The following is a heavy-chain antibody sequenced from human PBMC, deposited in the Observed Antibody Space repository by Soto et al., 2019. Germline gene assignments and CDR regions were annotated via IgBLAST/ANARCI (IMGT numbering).Heavy chain of an antibody. CDR2: IYSGGTI. Sequence: EVQVVESGGGLIQPGGSLRLSCAVSGFTVTINYMSWVRQAPGNGLEWVSVIYSGGTIYYADSVKVRFTISRDTSKNTLYLQMNSLRGEETAVYYCHGYGYWGQGTLVTVSS. CDR3: HGYGY. D-gene: IGHD5-12*01. V-gene: IGHV3-53*01. J-gene: IGHJ4*02. CDR1: GFTVTINY.